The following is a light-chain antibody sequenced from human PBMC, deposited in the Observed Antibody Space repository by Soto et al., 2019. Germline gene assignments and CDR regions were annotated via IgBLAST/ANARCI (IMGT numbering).Light chain of an antibody. J-gene: IGKJ1*01. CDR2: DAS. CDR1: QSVSSY. CDR3: QQRSSWPPWT. V-gene: IGKV3-11*01. Sequence: EIVLTQSPATLSLSPGERATLSCRASQSVSSYLAWYQQKPGQPPRLLIYDASNRSTGIPARFSGSGSGTDFTLTISSLEPADFAVYYCQQRSSWPPWTFGQGTTVEIK.